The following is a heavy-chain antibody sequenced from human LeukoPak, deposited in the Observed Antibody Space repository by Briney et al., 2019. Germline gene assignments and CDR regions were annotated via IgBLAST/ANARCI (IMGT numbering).Heavy chain of an antibody. V-gene: IGHV3-30*18. CDR1: GFTFSSYG. Sequence: GGSLRLSCAASGFTFSSYGMHWVRQAPGKGLELVAVISYDGSNKYYADSVKDRFTISRDNSKNTLYLQMNSLRAEETAVYYCAKDRDTAMVYYFDYWGQGTLVTVPS. J-gene: IGHJ4*02. CDR2: ISYDGSNK. D-gene: IGHD5-18*01. CDR3: AKDRDTAMVYYFDY.